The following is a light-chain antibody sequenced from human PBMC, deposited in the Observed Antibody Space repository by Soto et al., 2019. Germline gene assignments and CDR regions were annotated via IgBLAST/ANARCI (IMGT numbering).Light chain of an antibody. Sequence: SYELTQPPSVSVSPGQTASITCSGDNLGDKYTFWYQQKPGQSPVLLIFQDTKRPSRIPERFSGSNSGNTATLTIRGTQAMDEADYYCQAWDKYTVIFGGGTKLTVL. J-gene: IGLJ2*01. V-gene: IGLV3-1*01. CDR1: NLGDKY. CDR2: QDT. CDR3: QAWDKYTVI.